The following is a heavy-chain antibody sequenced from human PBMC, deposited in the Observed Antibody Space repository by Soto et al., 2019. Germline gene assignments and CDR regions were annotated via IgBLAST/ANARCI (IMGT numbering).Heavy chain of an antibody. D-gene: IGHD5-18*01. Sequence: VQLLESGGGLVQPGGSLRLSCAASGFTFSSYAMSWIRQPPGKGLEWIGYIYYNGSTTYNPSLKSRVTISIDTSKNQFSLKLTSATAADTAVYYCARDIRGYSRAFDYWGQGALVTVSS. V-gene: IGHV4-59*01. CDR2: IYYNGST. CDR1: GFTFSSYA. CDR3: ARDIRGYSRAFDY. J-gene: IGHJ4*02.